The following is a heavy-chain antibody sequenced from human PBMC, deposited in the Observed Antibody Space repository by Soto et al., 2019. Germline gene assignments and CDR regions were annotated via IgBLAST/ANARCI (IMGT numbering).Heavy chain of an antibody. V-gene: IGHV3-53*01. CDR3: ARDNVTGGMDV. CDR1: GFTVSSNY. CDR2: IYSGGST. Sequence: GGSLRLSCAASGFTVSSNYMSWVRQAPGKGLEWVSVIYSGGSTYYADSVKGRFTISRDNSKNTLYLQMNSLGAEDTAVYYCARDNVTGGMDVWGQGTTVTVSS. J-gene: IGHJ6*02. D-gene: IGHD3-10*01.